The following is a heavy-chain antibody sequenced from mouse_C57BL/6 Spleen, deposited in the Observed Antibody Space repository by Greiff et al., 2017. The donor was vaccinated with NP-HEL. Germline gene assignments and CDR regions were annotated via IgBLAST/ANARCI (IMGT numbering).Heavy chain of an antibody. CDR3: ANYVYGPAWFAY. J-gene: IGHJ3*01. CDR2: IYPGDGDT. V-gene: IGHV1-82*01. Sequence: QVQLQQSGPELVKPGASVKISCKASGYAFSSSWMNWVKQRPGKGLEWIGRIYPGDGDTNYNGKFKGKATLTADKSSSTAYMQLSSLTSEDSAVYFCANYVYGPAWFAYWGQGTLVTVSA. CDR1: GYAFSSSW. D-gene: IGHD2-2*01.